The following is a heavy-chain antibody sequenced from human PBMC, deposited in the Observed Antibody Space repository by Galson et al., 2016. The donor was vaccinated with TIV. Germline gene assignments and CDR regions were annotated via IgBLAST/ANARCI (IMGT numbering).Heavy chain of an antibody. CDR1: GGTFTSYA. CDR3: AKDRNTAFDTHYSYYGLDV. Sequence: SVKVSCKASGGTFTSYAINWVRQAPGQGLEWMGEIIPMFGTANYAQKFQGRVTITADESTSTAYMELSSLRSEDTAVYYCAKDRNTAFDTHYSYYGLDVWGQGTTVIVSS. CDR2: IIPMFGTA. D-gene: IGHD5-18*01. J-gene: IGHJ6*02. V-gene: IGHV1-69*13.